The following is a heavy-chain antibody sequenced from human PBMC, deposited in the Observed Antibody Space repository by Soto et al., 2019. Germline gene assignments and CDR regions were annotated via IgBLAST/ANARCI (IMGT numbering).Heavy chain of an antibody. CDR2: IYHSGTT. CDR3: ARAHYGDYGYGMDV. V-gene: IGHV4-30-2*01. Sequence: QLQLQESGSGLVKPSQTLSLTCAVSGGSISSGGYSWSWIRQPPGKGLEWIGYIYHSGTTYYNPSLRSRVTRSVDRSKNQFSLKLRPVTAADTAVYYCARAHYGDYGYGMDVWGQGTTVTVSS. D-gene: IGHD4-17*01. CDR1: GGSISSGGYS. J-gene: IGHJ6*02.